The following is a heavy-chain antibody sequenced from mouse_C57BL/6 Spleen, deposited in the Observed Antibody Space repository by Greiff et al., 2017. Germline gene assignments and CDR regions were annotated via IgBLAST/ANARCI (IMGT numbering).Heavy chain of an antibody. Sequence: QVQLQQPGAELVKPGASVKLSCKASGYTFTSYWMHWVKQRPGQGLEWIGMIHPTSSGTNYNEKFKSKATLTVDKSSSTAYMQLSSLTSEDSAVYYGAAGAYYDAMDYWGQGTSVTVSS. CDR2: IHPTSSGT. CDR1: GYTFTSYW. J-gene: IGHJ4*01. V-gene: IGHV1-64*01. CDR3: AAGAYYDAMDY.